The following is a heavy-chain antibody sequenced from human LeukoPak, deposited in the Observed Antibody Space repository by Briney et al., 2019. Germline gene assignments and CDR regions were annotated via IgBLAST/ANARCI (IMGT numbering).Heavy chain of an antibody. Sequence: PSDTLSLTCTVSGGSISSSSYYWGWIRQPPGKGLEWIGSIYYSGSTYYDPSLKSRVTISVDTSKNQFSLKLSPVTAADTAVYYCARVVVAAPDYWGQGTLVTVSS. J-gene: IGHJ4*02. D-gene: IGHD2-15*01. V-gene: IGHV4-39*07. CDR1: GGSISSSSYY. CDR2: IYYSGST. CDR3: ARVVVAAPDY.